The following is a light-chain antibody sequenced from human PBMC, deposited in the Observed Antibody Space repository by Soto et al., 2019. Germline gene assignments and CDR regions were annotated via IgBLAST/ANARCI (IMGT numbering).Light chain of an antibody. Sequence: QSALTQPASVSGSPGQSITIACTGTNRDVGSYNLVSWYQQRPGEAPKLIISEVRNRPSGISYRFTGSKSGNTASLTISGLQAEDEADYYCSSYTTSSTLLFGGGTK. J-gene: IGLJ3*02. CDR2: EVR. CDR1: NRDVGSYNL. CDR3: SSYTTSSTLL. V-gene: IGLV2-14*01.